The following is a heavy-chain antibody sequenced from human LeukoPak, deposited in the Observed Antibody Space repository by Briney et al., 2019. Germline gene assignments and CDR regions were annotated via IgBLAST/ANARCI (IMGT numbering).Heavy chain of an antibody. CDR3: AREIFGVDFYYMDV. Sequence: ASVKVSCKASGYTFTGYYMHWVRQAPGQGLEWMGWINPNSGGTNYAQKFQGRVTMTRDTSISTAYMELSRLRSDDTAVYYCAREIFGVDFYYMDVWGKGTTVTVSS. D-gene: IGHD3-3*01. CDR2: INPNSGGT. V-gene: IGHV1-2*02. J-gene: IGHJ6*03. CDR1: GYTFTGYY.